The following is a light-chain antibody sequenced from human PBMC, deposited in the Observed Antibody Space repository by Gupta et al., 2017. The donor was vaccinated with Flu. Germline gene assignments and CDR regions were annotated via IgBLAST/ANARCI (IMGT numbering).Light chain of an antibody. J-gene: IGKJ2*01. CDR2: WAS. CDR1: QSVLYSSNNKNF. Sequence: VLTKTPASVTVSLCVWATILCKSSQSVLYSSNNKNFLAWFQQKPGQPPKFLIYWASTRESGVPDRFSGSGSGTDFTLTISTLQAEDVAIYYCQQYESTPYTFGPGTKVEIK. V-gene: IGKV4-1*01. CDR3: QQYESTPYT.